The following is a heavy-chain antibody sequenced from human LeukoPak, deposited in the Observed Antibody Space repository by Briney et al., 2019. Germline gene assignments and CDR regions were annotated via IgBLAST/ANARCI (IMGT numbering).Heavy chain of an antibody. CDR2: ISSGSTYI. CDR3: ARDKLAYCGGDCYPDA. D-gene: IGHD2-21*02. J-gene: IGHJ5*02. CDR1: GFTFSSYG. V-gene: IGHV3-21*01. Sequence: GGSLRLSCAVSGFTFSSYGMNWVRQAPGRGLEWVSSISSGSTYIYYAGSVKGRFTISRGNGKNSMYLQMNSLRAEDTAVYYSARDKLAYCGGDCYPDAWGQGTLVTVSS.